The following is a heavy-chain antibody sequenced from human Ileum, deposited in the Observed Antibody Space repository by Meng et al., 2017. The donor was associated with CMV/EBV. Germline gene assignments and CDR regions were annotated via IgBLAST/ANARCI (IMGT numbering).Heavy chain of an antibody. D-gene: IGHD2-15*01. J-gene: IGHJ4*02. CDR2: IYGDDDK. CDR1: GFSLSSSEVG. Sequence: SGFSLSSSEVGVRWIRQPPGTGLESLAVIYGDDDKRYSPPLSSRLTITKHSFKNQVVLTMTNMDPVDTAPYYCAHSYCSAGTCYSFYYWGQGTLVTVSS. CDR3: AHSYCSAGTCYSFYY. V-gene: IGHV2-5*02.